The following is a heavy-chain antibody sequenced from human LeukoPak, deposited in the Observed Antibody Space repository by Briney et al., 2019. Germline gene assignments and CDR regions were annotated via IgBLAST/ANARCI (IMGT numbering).Heavy chain of an antibody. CDR2: IIPIFGTA. V-gene: IGHV1-69*05. Sequence: SVKVSCKASRGTFSSYAISWVRQAPGQGLEWMGGIIPIFGTANYAQKFQGRVTITTDESTSTAYMELSSLRSEDTAVYYCARDHDSSGYINWFDPWGQGTLVTVSS. D-gene: IGHD3-22*01. CDR3: ARDHDSSGYINWFDP. J-gene: IGHJ5*02. CDR1: RGTFSSYA.